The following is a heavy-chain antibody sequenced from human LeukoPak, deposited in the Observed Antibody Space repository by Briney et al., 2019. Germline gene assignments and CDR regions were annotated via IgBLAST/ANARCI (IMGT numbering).Heavy chain of an antibody. V-gene: IGHV3-23*01. Sequence: GGSLRLSCAASGSTFSSYAMSWVRQAPGKGLEWVSAISGSGGSTYYADSVKGRFTISRDNSKNTLYLQMNSLRAEDTAVYYCAKSEEVVTTYFDYWGQGTLVTVSS. J-gene: IGHJ4*02. CDR3: AKSEEVVTTYFDY. CDR2: ISGSGGST. D-gene: IGHD3-22*01. CDR1: GSTFSSYA.